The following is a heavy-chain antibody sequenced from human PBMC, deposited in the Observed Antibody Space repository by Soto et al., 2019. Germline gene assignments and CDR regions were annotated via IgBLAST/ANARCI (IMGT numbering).Heavy chain of an antibody. J-gene: IGHJ4*02. CDR3: AKWPITSFPCYDYFDY. CDR2: TSGSDNIT. CDR1: GFTFSSYA. D-gene: IGHD3-16*01. Sequence: GGSLRLSCAASGFTFSSYAMSWVRQAPGKGLELLSSTSGSDNITYSAEQVKGRFAISRVNSKNTLYLQMNRLRAEDTAVYYCAKWPITSFPCYDYFDYWGQGTLVTVSS. V-gene: IGHV3-23*01.